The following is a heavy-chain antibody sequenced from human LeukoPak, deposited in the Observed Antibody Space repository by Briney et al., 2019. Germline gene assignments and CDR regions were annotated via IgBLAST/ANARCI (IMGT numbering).Heavy chain of an antibody. CDR1: GFTFSNAW. J-gene: IGHJ4*02. V-gene: IGHV3-15*01. CDR3: TTASDCSGGSCYFDY. D-gene: IGHD2-15*01. CDR2: IKSKTDGGTT. Sequence: GGSLRLSCAASGFTFSNAWMSWVRQAPGKGLEWVGRIKSKTDGGTTDYAAPVKCRFTISRDDSKNTLYLQMNTLKTEDTAVYYCTTASDCSGGSCYFDYWGQGTLVTVSS.